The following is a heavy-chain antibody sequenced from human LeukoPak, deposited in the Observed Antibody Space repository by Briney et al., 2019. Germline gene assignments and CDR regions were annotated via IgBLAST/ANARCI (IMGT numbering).Heavy chain of an antibody. V-gene: IGHV3-7*01. Sequence: GGSLRLSCEASGFTFSKYWMSWVRQAPGKGLECVANIAEDGSEKYYVDSVKGRITISRDNAKNTLYLQMNSLRVDDTAEYYCGRGRSMNDWGQGTLVTVSS. D-gene: IGHD5-24*01. J-gene: IGHJ4*02. CDR1: GFTFSKYW. CDR3: GRGRSMND. CDR2: IAEDGSEK.